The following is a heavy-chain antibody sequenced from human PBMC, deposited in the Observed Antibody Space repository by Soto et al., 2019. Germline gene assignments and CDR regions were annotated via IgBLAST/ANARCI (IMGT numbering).Heavy chain of an antibody. CDR2: IYWDDDK. Sequence: QITLKESGPTLVKPTQTLTLTCTFSGFSLSTSGVGVGWIRQPPGTALEWLALIYWDDDKRYSPSLKSRLTITQDTAKDHVVLTMTNMDPVDTAPYCCAHQFGESPQVWGQGTLVTVSS. D-gene: IGHD3-10*01. J-gene: IGHJ4*02. V-gene: IGHV2-5*02. CDR3: AHQFGESPQV. CDR1: GFSLSTSGVG.